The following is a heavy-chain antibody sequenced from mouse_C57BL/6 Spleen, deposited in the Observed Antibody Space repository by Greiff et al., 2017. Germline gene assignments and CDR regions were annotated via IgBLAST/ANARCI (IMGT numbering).Heavy chain of an antibody. CDR2: ISSGSSTI. CDR1: GFTFSDYG. CDR3: ARPTGKGHFDY. D-gene: IGHD1-1*01. V-gene: IGHV5-17*01. Sequence: EVQLVESGGGLVKPGGSLKLSCAASGFTFSDYGMHWVRQAPEKGLEWVAYISSGSSTIYYADTVKGRFTLSRDNAKNTLFLEMTSLRSEDTAMYYCARPTGKGHFDYWGQGTTLTVSS. J-gene: IGHJ2*01.